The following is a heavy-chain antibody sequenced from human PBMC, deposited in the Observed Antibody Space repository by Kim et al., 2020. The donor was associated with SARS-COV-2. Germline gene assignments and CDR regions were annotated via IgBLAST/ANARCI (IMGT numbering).Heavy chain of an antibody. J-gene: IGHJ6*02. CDR3: AKGAVAGPGYYGMDV. Sequence: GGSLRLSCAASGFTFSSYGMHWVRQAPGKGLEWVAVISYDGSNKYYADSVKGRFTISRDNSKNTLYLQMNSLRAEDTAVYYCAKGAVAGPGYYGMDVWGQGTTVTVSS. V-gene: IGHV3-30*18. CDR1: GFTFSSYG. D-gene: IGHD6-19*01. CDR2: ISYDGSNK.